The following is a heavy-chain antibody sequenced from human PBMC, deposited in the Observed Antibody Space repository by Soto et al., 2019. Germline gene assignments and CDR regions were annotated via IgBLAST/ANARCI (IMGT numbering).Heavy chain of an antibody. CDR3: ARDIVVVVAATQGDYYYGMDV. J-gene: IGHJ6*02. CDR1: GYTFTSYG. CDR2: ISAHNGNT. D-gene: IGHD2-15*01. V-gene: IGHV1-18*01. Sequence: GASVKVSCKASGYTFTSYGISWVRQAPGQGLEWMGWISAHNGNTNYAQKLQGRVTMTTDTSTSTAYMELRSLRSDDTAVYYCARDIVVVVAATQGDYYYGMDVWGQGTTVTVSS.